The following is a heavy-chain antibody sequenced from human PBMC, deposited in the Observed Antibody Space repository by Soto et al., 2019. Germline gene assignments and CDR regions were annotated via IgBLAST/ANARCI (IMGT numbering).Heavy chain of an antibody. CDR3: AKDGGIAVGGGGGDS. CDR2: ISYDGSNK. CDR1: GFTFSSYG. Sequence: QVQLVESGGGVVQPGRSLRLSCAASGFTFSSYGMHWVRQAPGKGLEWVAVISYDGSNKYYADSVKGRFTISRDNSKNTLYQKMNSLRGGDRGGYYGAKDGGIAVGGGGGDSGGQGPLVTVSS. J-gene: IGHJ4*02. D-gene: IGHD6-19*01. V-gene: IGHV3-30*18.